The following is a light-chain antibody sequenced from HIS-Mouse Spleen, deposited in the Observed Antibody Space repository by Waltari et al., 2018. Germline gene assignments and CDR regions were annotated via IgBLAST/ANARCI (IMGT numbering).Light chain of an antibody. CDR3: YSTDSSGNHRV. J-gene: IGLJ2*01. CDR1: ELPQKY. Sequence: SYELTQPPSVSVSPGQTARTTCPGAELPQKYAYSYQQKSGQAPVLVSHEDSKRPSGIPARFSGSSSGTMATLTISGAQVEDEADYYCYSTDSSGNHRVCGGGTKLTVL. CDR2: EDS. V-gene: IGLV3-10*01.